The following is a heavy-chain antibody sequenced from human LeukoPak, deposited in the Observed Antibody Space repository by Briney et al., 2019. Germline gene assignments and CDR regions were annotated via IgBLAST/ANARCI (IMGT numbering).Heavy chain of an antibody. CDR1: GGSISSGGYY. D-gene: IGHD6-13*01. V-gene: IGHV4-31*03. CDR3: ARKGIAAAGTRTAFDP. CDR2: IYYSGST. Sequence: SETLSLTCTVSGGSISSGGYYWSWIRQHPGKGLEWIGYIYYSGSTYYNPSLKSRVTISVDRSKNQFSLKLSSVTAADTAVYYCARKGIAAAGTRTAFDPWGQGTLVTVSS. J-gene: IGHJ5*02.